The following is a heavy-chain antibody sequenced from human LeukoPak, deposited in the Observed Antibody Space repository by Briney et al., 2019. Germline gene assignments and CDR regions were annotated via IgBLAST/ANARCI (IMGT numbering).Heavy chain of an antibody. Sequence: GRSLRLSCAASGFTFSSYGMHWVRQAPGKGLEWVAVIWYDGSNKYYADSVKGRFTISRDNSKNTLYLQMNSLRAEDTAVYYCARDWGNPHDYGDYSSFDYWGQGTLVTVSS. D-gene: IGHD4-17*01. CDR1: GFTFSSYG. V-gene: IGHV3-33*01. CDR3: ARDWGNPHDYGDYSSFDY. CDR2: IWYDGSNK. J-gene: IGHJ4*02.